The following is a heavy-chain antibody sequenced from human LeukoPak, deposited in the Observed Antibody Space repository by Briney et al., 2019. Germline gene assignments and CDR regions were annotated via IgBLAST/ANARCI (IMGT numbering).Heavy chain of an antibody. CDR2: ISGYNGNT. CDR1: GYTFTSYA. D-gene: IGHD5-18*01. J-gene: IGHJ6*02. Sequence: ASVKVSCKASGYTFTSYAISWVRQAPGQGLEWMGWISGYNGNTKYAQKVQGRVTMTTDTSTSTAYMELRSLRSDDTAVYYCARGYSYGSDDYYGMDVWGQGTTVTVSS. V-gene: IGHV1-18*01. CDR3: ARGYSYGSDDYYGMDV.